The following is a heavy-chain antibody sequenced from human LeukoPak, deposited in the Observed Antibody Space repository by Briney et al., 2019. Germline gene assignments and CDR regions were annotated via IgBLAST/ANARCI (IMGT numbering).Heavy chain of an antibody. D-gene: IGHD5-18*01. CDR3: ARDRDGGYSYGYAY. V-gene: IGHV1-18*01. Sequence: GASVKVSCKAPGYTFTSYGISWVRQAPGQGLEWMGWISAYNGNTDYAQKLQGRVTMTTDTSTSTAYMELRSLRSDDTAVYYCARDRDGGYSYGYAYWGQGTLVTVSS. J-gene: IGHJ4*02. CDR1: GYTFTSYG. CDR2: ISAYNGNT.